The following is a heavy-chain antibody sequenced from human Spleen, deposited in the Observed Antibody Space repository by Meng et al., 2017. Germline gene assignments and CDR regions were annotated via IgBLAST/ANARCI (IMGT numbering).Heavy chain of an antibody. CDR3: ARDYWGSLDY. V-gene: IGHV4-61*08. J-gene: IGHJ4*02. D-gene: IGHD7-27*01. CDR2: AST. Sequence: QGQLQESGPGRVRPSETLSLICTVSGGSVRSSDYQWSWIRQPPGKGLEWIGFASTNYNPSLKSRLTISLDTSKNQFSLKLTSVTAADTAVYYCARDYWGSLDYWGQGSLVTVSS. CDR1: GGSVRSSDYQ.